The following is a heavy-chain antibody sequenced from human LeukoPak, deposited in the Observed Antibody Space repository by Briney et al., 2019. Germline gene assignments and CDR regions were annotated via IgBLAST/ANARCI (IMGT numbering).Heavy chain of an antibody. J-gene: IGHJ4*02. V-gene: IGHV3-74*01. D-gene: IGHD2-2*02. CDR3: ARCPAAITSCFDY. Sequence: HTGGSLRLSCAASGFTFSSYWMHWVRQAPGKGLVWVSRINSDGSSTSYADSVKGRFTISRDNSKNTLYLQMNSLRADDTAVYYCARCPAAITSCFDYWGQGTLVTVSS. CDR2: INSDGSST. CDR1: GFTFSSYW.